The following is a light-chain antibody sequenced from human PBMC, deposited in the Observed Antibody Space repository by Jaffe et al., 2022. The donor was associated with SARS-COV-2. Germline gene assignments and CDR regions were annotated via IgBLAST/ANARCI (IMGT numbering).Light chain of an antibody. V-gene: IGKV1D-12*01. CDR2: AAS. J-gene: IGKJ4*01. CDR1: QDISNW. CDR3: QQANSFPLT. Sequence: DIQMTQSPPSVSASVGDRVTIACRASQDISNWLAWFQFKPGKAPKLLIYAASSLQSGVPSRFHGGGSGTDFTLTISSLQPEDFATYYCQQANSFPLTFGGGTKVEIK.